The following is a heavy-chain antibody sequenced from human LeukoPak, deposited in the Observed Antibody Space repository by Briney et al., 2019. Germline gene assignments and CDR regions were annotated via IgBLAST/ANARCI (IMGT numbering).Heavy chain of an antibody. Sequence: GGSLRLSCGASGFTFSTYTINWVRQAPGKGHEWVSSISSSSYTIYYADSVRGRFTISRDNARNSLYLQMNSLRAEDTAVYYCARDSYGDSYFDYWGQGTLVTVSS. CDR1: GFTFSTYT. J-gene: IGHJ4*02. CDR2: ISSSSYTI. D-gene: IGHD4-17*01. V-gene: IGHV3-48*01. CDR3: ARDSYGDSYFDY.